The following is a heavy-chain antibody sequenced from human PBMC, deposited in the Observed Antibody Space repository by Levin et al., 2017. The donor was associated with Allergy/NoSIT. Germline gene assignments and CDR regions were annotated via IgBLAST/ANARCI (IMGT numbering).Heavy chain of an antibody. J-gene: IGHJ3*02. CDR3: AGGLDSSGWFLDAFDI. D-gene: IGHD6-19*01. CDR2: ISSSSSYI. Sequence: SGGSLRLSCAASGFTFSSYSMNWVRQAPGKGLEWVSSISSSSSYIYYADSVKGRFTISRDNAKNSLYLQMNSLRAEDTAVYYCAGGLDSSGWFLDAFDIWGQGTMVTVSS. V-gene: IGHV3-21*01. CDR1: GFTFSSYS.